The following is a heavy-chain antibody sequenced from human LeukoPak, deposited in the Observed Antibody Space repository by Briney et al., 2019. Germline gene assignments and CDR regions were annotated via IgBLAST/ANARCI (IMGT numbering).Heavy chain of an antibody. CDR2: INPNSGGT. D-gene: IGHD6-6*01. J-gene: IGHJ4*02. Sequence: ASVKVSCKASGYTFTGYYIHWARQAPGQGLEWMGWINPNSGGTNYAQKFQGRVTMTRDTSIDTAYMELRRLRSDDTAVYYCAREVAARHGVIDYWGQGTLVTVSS. CDR1: GYTFTGYY. CDR3: AREVAARHGVIDY. V-gene: IGHV1-2*02.